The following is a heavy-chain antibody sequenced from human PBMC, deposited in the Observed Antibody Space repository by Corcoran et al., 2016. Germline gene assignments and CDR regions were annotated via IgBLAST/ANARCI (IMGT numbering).Heavy chain of an antibody. D-gene: IGHD3-3*01. CDR3: ARVAIYDLWSGYYPPGYFDL. V-gene: IGHV4-39*07. CDR1: GGSISSSSYY. J-gene: IGHJ2*01. CDR2: IYYSGST. Sequence: QLQLQESGPGLVKPSETLSLTCTVSGGSISSSSYYWGWIRQPPGKGLEWIGSIYYSGSTYYNPSLKSRVTISVDTSKNQFSLKLSSVTAADTAVYYCARVAIYDLWSGYYPPGYFDLWAVAPWSLSPQ.